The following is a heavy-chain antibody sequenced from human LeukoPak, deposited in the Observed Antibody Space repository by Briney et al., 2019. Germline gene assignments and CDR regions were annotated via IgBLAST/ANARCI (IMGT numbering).Heavy chain of an antibody. V-gene: IGHV1-24*01. Sequence: ASVKVSCKVYGYTLTELSMHWVRQAPGKGLEWMGGFDPEDGETIYAQKFQGRVTMTEDTSTDTAYMELSSLRSEDTAVYYCATLYGSGSYFLNWGQGTLVTVSS. J-gene: IGHJ4*02. CDR3: ATLYGSGSYFLN. D-gene: IGHD3-10*01. CDR1: GYTLTELS. CDR2: FDPEDGET.